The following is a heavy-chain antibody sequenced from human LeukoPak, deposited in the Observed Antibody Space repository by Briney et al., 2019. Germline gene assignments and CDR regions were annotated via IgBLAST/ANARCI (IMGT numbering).Heavy chain of an antibody. CDR1: GFTFSSYA. D-gene: IGHD6-13*01. J-gene: IGHJ5*02. Sequence: GGSLRLSCAASGFTFSSYAMSWVRQAPGKGLEWVSGISGSGGSTYYADSVKGRFTISRDNSKNTLYLEMDSLRAEDTAVYYCAKGPSSWYNWFDPWGQGTLATVSS. CDR2: ISGSGGST. CDR3: AKGPSSWYNWFDP. V-gene: IGHV3-23*01.